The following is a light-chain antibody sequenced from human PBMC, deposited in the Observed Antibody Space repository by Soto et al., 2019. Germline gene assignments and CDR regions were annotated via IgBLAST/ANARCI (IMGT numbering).Light chain of an antibody. CDR2: DDS. Sequence: QSVLTQPPSVSAAPGQKVTISCSGRRSNIGDNYVSWYQQLPVTAPKVLIYDDSKRPSGIPDRFSGSRSGTSATLGITGRQTGDEADYYCGTWDSSLGAAVFGGGTKLTVL. CDR3: GTWDSSLGAAV. CDR1: RSNIGDNY. V-gene: IGLV1-51*01. J-gene: IGLJ2*01.